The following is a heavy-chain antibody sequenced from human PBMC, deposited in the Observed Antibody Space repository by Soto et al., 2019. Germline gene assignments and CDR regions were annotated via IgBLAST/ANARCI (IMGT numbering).Heavy chain of an antibody. D-gene: IGHD3-22*01. J-gene: IGHJ6*02. V-gene: IGHV4-61*08. Sequence: QVQLQESGPGLLKPSETLSLTCTLSGDSVSSGASHWTWIRQSPGKGLEWIGYILHNATGDCNPSLKSRVSISVDTSKNQFSLKLTSATTADTAVYYCARLDRSTSKIGVWGQGTTVTVSS. CDR2: ILHNATG. CDR1: GDSVSSGASH. CDR3: ARLDRSTSKIGV.